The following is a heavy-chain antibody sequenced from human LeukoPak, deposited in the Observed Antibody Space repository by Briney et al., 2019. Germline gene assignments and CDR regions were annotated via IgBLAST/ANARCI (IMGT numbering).Heavy chain of an antibody. CDR2: IKEDGSAK. D-gene: IGHD1-14*01. Sequence: GGSLRLSCAASGFTFTNYWMAWVRQAPGKGLEWVANIKEDGSAKYYVDSVKGRFTISRDNAKNSLHLQMSSLRVEDTAVYYCARDSGYNTFDYWGQGALVTVSS. J-gene: IGHJ4*02. V-gene: IGHV3-7*01. CDR1: GFTFTNYW. CDR3: ARDSGYNTFDY.